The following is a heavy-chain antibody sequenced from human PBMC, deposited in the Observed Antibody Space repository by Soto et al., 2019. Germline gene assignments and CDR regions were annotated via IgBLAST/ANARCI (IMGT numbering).Heavy chain of an antibody. CDR1: GFTLSNYW. CDR3: VRLGNSSGYFDY. D-gene: IGHD1-7*01. V-gene: IGHV3-7*01. J-gene: IGHJ4*02. CDR2: IKEDGSQK. Sequence: GGSLRLSCAASGFTLSNYWMSWVRQVPGKGLEWVANIKEDGSQKRYVDSVKGRFTISRDNAKNSLYLQMNSLRADDTAVYYCVRLGNSSGYFDYWGQGALVTVSS.